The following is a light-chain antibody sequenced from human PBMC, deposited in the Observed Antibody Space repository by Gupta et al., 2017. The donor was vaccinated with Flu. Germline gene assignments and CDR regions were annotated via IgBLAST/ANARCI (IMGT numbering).Light chain of an antibody. CDR2: EIT. CDR1: SSDIYAYKY. V-gene: IGLV2-8*01. Sequence: QSALTHPPFSPGPPGQAITLSCTGTSSDIYAYKYVHWHQQHAGKAPKPIIYEITKRPSGVPDRFSGSKSGNTASLTISGLQAEDEGDYYCSSHSVSDTFVFGTGTAVTVL. J-gene: IGLJ1*01. CDR3: SSHSVSDTFV.